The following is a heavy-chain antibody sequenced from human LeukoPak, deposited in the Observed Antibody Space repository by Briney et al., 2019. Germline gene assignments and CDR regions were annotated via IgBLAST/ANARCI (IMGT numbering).Heavy chain of an antibody. CDR2: IDANGST. V-gene: IGHV4-4*07. J-gene: IGHJ4*02. CDR1: GVSISPYY. Sequence: SETLSLTCTVSGVSISPYYWTWIRHPAGKGLEWIGRIDANGSTNYNPSLKSRVTISVDTSKNQFSLRLTSVTAADTAVYFCAKERSGDSDYWGQGTLVTVSS. CDR3: AKERSGDSDY. D-gene: IGHD2-21*02.